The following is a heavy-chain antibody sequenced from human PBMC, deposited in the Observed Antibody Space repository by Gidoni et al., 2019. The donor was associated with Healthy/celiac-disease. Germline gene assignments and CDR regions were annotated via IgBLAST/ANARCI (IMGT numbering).Heavy chain of an antibody. J-gene: IGHJ6*02. Sequence: QVQLVESGGGVVQPGRSLRVSCAASGFTFSRYGMHWVRQAPGQGLEWVAVISYDGSNKYYADSVKGRFTISRDNSKNTLYLQMNSLRAEDTAVYYCAKEDYYYYGMDVWGQGTTVTVSS. CDR3: AKEDYYYYGMDV. CDR1: GFTFSRYG. CDR2: ISYDGSNK. V-gene: IGHV3-30*18.